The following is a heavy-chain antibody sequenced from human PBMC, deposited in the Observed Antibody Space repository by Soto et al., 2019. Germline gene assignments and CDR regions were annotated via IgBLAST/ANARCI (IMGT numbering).Heavy chain of an antibody. CDR2: VYYGGRS. CDR1: SAPVSSTTYT. CDR3: ARAWSSSSHFDY. J-gene: IGHJ4*02. V-gene: IGHV4-39*01. D-gene: IGHD6-6*01. Sequence: SETLSLTCTVSSAPVSSTTYTWGWLRQPPGKGLEWVASVYYGGRSYYNPSLNSRVTISVDTSKNQFSLKLSSVTAADTAVYYCARAWSSSSHFDYWGQGTLVTVSS.